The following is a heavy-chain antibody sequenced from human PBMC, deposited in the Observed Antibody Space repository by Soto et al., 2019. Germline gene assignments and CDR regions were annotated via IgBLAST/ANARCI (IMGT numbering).Heavy chain of an antibody. D-gene: IGHD5-12*01. CDR2: IYYSGTT. Sequence: SETLSLTCTVSGGSINNYYWSWIRQPPGKGLEWIGYIYYSGTTEYNPSLKSRITISVDTSKNQFSLKLSSVSAADTAVYYCANEGVDGYNYWGLLNYGMDVWGQGTTVTVS. V-gene: IGHV4-59*01. CDR1: GGSINNYY. J-gene: IGHJ6*02. CDR3: ANEGVDGYNYWGLLNYGMDV.